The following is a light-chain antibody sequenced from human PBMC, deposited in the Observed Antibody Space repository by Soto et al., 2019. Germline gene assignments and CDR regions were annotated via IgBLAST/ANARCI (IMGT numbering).Light chain of an antibody. CDR1: QSVSNNY. Sequence: EIVLTQSPGTLSLSPGERATLSYRASQSVSNNYLAWYQQRPGQPPNLLIFGASHRAPDIPDSFSGSGSGTDFTLTISRLEPEDFAVYYCQQYGSSIQTFGQGTKVDIK. CDR3: QQYGSSIQT. J-gene: IGKJ1*01. V-gene: IGKV3-20*01. CDR2: GAS.